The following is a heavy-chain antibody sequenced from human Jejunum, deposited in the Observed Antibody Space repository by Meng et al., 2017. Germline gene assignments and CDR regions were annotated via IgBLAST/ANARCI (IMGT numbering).Heavy chain of an antibody. CDR2: IHKSGNT. V-gene: IGHV4-31*03. Sequence: QGHLQESGPGLVKPSQTLSLTCTVSGASISSDSQYWTWIRQHPGKGLEWIGYIHKSGNTYYSPSLESRISMAVDTSKNQFSLKLNSVTAADTAVYYCARETVVTTRFYDYWGQGTLVTVSS. CDR1: GASISSDSQY. D-gene: IGHD4-17*01. J-gene: IGHJ4*02. CDR3: ARETVVTTRFYDY.